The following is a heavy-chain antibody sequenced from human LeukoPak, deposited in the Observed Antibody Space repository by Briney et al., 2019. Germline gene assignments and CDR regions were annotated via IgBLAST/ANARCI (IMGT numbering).Heavy chain of an antibody. D-gene: IGHD5-12*01. V-gene: IGHV1-69*13. CDR1: GGTFSSYA. CDR3: ARAATIVATIPYYFDY. J-gene: IGHJ4*02. Sequence: ASVNVSCKASGGTFSSYAISWVRQAPGPGLEWMGGIIPIFGTANYAQKFQGRVTITADESTSTAYMELSSLRSEDTAVYYCARAATIVATIPYYFDYWGQGTLVTVSS. CDR2: IIPIFGTA.